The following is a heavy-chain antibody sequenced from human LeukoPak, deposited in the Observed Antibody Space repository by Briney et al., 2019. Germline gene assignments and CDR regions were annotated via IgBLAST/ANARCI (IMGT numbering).Heavy chain of an antibody. V-gene: IGHV1-2*02. Sequence: GASVKVSCKASGYTFTSYYMHWVRQAPGQGLEWMGWINPNSGGTNYAQKFQGRVTMTRDTSISTAYMELSRLRSDDTAVYYCARHGTSYYRYFQHWGQGTLVTVSS. CDR1: GYTFTSYY. D-gene: IGHD3-9*01. CDR3: ARHGTSYYRYFQH. CDR2: INPNSGGT. J-gene: IGHJ1*01.